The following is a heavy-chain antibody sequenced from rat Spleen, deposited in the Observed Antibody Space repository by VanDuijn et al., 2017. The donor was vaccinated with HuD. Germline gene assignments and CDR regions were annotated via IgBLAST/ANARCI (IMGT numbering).Heavy chain of an antibody. CDR1: GFSLNNYG. CDR3: ARSDILAAMGHY. J-gene: IGHJ2*01. D-gene: IGHD1-2*01. Sequence: QVQLKESGPGLVQPSQTLSLTCPVSGFSLNNYGVLWVSQPPGKGLEWMGVIWGNGNTTYNSALKSRMSISRDTSKSQVFLKMNKLQTEDTAMYFCARSDILAAMGHYWGQGVMVTVSS. V-gene: IGHV2S61*01. CDR2: IWGNGNT.